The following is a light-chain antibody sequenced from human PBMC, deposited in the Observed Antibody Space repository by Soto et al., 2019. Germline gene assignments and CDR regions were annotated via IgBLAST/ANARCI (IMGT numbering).Light chain of an antibody. CDR3: MQALQTQLT. Sequence: DIVMTQSPLSLPVTPGEPASISCRSSQSLLHSNGYNYLDWYLQKPGQSPQLLIYLGSNRASGVPDRLSGSGSGTDFTLKIRRVEAEDVGVYYCMQALQTQLTFGGGTKVEIK. J-gene: IGKJ4*01. CDR2: LGS. V-gene: IGKV2-28*01. CDR1: QSLLHSNGYNY.